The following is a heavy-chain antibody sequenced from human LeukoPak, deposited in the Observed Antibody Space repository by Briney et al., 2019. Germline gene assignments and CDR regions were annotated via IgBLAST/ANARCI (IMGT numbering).Heavy chain of an antibody. J-gene: IGHJ4*02. CDR2: INGGNGNT. CDR3: ASRLYYGSGSYYTTDY. D-gene: IGHD3-10*01. Sequence: ASVKVSCKASGYTFTTYAMHWVRQAPGQRLEWMGWINGGNGNTKYSQKFQGSVTISRDTSASTAYMELSSLRSEDTAVYYCASRLYYGSGSYYTTDYWGQGTLVTVSS. V-gene: IGHV1-3*01. CDR1: GYTFTTYA.